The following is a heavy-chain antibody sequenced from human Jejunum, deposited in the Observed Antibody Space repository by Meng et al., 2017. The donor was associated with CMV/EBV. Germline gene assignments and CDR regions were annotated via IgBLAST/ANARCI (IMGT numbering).Heavy chain of an antibody. CDR1: GDYISNLNW. D-gene: IGHD2-2*02. Sequence: VSGDYISNLNWWSWVRQSPGQGLEWLGEKSPTESSNYNPSLKSRITISVDRSRNQFSLELTSVTAADTAVYYCVRGRCTRTSCYKGAFDFWSQGTLVT. CDR2: KSPTESS. CDR3: VRGRCTRTSCYKGAFDF. V-gene: IGHV4-4*02. J-gene: IGHJ4*02.